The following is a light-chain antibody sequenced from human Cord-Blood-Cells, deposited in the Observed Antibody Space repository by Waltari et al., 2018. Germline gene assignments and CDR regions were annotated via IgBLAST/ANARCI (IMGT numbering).Light chain of an antibody. CDR2: EVG. CDR1: SSDVGSYNL. V-gene: IGLV2-23*02. CDR3: CSYAGSSTFVV. J-gene: IGLJ2*01. Sequence: QSALTQPASVSGSPGQSITISCTGTSSDVGSYNLVSWYQQHPGKAPKLMIYEVGKRPAGVSNRCSGSKSGNTASLTISGLQAEDEAEYYCCSYAGSSTFVVFGGGTKLTVL.